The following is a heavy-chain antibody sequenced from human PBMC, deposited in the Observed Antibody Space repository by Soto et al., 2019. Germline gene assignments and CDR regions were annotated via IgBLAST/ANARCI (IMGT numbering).Heavy chain of an antibody. V-gene: IGHV1-2*04. Sequence: SVEVSCKAAGYTFSGYYMHWGRQAPGQGLEWMGWINPNSGGTNYAQNFQGWVTMTRDTSISTAYMELSRLRSDDTAVYYCARDRGSYYGSGSYLRNWFDPWGQGPLVTLSS. CDR1: GYTFSGYY. CDR3: ARDRGSYYGSGSYLRNWFDP. D-gene: IGHD3-10*01. CDR2: INPNSGGT. J-gene: IGHJ5*02.